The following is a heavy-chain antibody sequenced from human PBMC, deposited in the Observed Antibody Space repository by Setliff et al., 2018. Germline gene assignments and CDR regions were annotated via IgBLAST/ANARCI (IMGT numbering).Heavy chain of an antibody. Sequence: ASVKVSCKASGYTFTNYGVTWVRQAPGQGLEWMGWISPYSGNTNYAPELQGRVTLTTDTSTTTAYLELRSLTSDDTAVYYCSRLVRYCTTTTCQRASGDDYWGQGTLVTVSS. CDR2: ISPYSGNT. D-gene: IGHD2-8*01. J-gene: IGHJ4*02. CDR1: GYTFTNYG. V-gene: IGHV1-18*01. CDR3: SRLVRYCTTTTCQRASGDDY.